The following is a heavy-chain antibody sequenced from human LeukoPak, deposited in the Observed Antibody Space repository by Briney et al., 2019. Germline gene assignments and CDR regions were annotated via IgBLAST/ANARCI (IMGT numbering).Heavy chain of an antibody. V-gene: IGHV3-21*01. CDR2: ISSSSSYI. CDR1: GFTFRSYA. CDR3: ARRYSSGWYASYYYYGMDV. D-gene: IGHD6-19*01. J-gene: IGHJ6*02. Sequence: PGRSLRLSCAASGFTFRSYAMHWVRQAPGKGLEWVSSISSSSSYIYYADSVKGRFTISRDNAKNSLYLQMNSLRAEDTAVYYCARRYSSGWYASYYYYGMDVWGQGTTVTVSS.